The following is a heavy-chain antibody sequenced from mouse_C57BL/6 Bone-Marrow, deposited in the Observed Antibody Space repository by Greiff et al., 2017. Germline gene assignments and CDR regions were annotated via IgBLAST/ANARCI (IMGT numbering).Heavy chain of an antibody. CDR1: GYTFTSYG. V-gene: IGHV1-81*01. CDR3: ARGLYYGSNYWYFDV. D-gene: IGHD1-1*01. Sequence: VQLQQSGAELARPGASVKLSCKASGYTFTSYGISWVKQRTGQGLEWIGEIYPRSGNTYYNEKFTGKATLTADKSSSTAYMELRSLTSEDSAVYFCARGLYYGSNYWYFDVWGTGTTVTVSS. CDR2: IYPRSGNT. J-gene: IGHJ1*03.